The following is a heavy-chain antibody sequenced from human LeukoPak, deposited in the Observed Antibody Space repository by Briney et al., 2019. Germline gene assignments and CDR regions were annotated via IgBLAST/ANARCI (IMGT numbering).Heavy chain of an antibody. Sequence: SQTLSLTCTVSGGSISSGDYYWSWIRQPPGKGLEWIGYIYHSGSTYYNPSLKSRVTISVDRSKNQFSLKLSSVTAADTAVYYCARSRNYGTQRGYFDYWGQGTLVTVSS. CDR1: GGSISSGDYY. V-gene: IGHV4-30-2*01. CDR2: IYHSGST. CDR3: ARSRNYGTQRGYFDY. D-gene: IGHD4-17*01. J-gene: IGHJ4*02.